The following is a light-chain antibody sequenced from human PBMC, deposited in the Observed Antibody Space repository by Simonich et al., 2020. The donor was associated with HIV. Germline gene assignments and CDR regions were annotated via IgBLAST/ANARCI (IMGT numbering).Light chain of an antibody. V-gene: IGLV1-44*01. CDR3: AAWDDSLNGPV. Sequence: QSVLTQPPSASGTPGQRVTISCSGSSSNVGSNTVDWYQQLPGTAPKVLIYRNNQLPSGVPDRFSGYKSCTSASLAISGLQSEDEADYYCAAWDDSLNGPVFGGGTKLTVL. CDR1: SSNVGSNT. J-gene: IGLJ2*01. CDR2: RNN.